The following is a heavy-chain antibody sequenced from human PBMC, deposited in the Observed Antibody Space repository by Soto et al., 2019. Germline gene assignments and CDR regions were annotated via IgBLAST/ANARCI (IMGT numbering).Heavy chain of an antibody. Sequence: SETLSLTCAVSGGSISSSDWWSWVRQPPGRGLEWIGEIYHSGSTNYNPSLKSRVTISLDKSKNQFSLKLSSVTAADRAVYYCAKGPEYSSRWFDNWGQGTLLTVSS. D-gene: IGHD6-6*01. CDR2: IYHSGST. V-gene: IGHV4-4*02. CDR1: GGSISSSDW. CDR3: AKGPEYSSRWFDN. J-gene: IGHJ5*02.